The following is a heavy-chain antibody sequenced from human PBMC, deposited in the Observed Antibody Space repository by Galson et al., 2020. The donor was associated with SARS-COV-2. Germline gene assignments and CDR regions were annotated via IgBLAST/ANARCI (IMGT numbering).Heavy chain of an antibody. D-gene: IGHD7-27*01. CDR3: ARGDMGNDYFDY. V-gene: IGHV3-74*01. CDR1: GFTFSNYW. Sequence: GESLKIHCAASGFTFSNYWMHWVRQAPGQGLVWVSRIYSAGSSTSYADSVKGRFTISGDNAKNTLYLQMNSLRAEDTAVYYCARGDMGNDYFDYWGQGTLVTVSS. J-gene: IGHJ4*02. CDR2: IYSAGSST.